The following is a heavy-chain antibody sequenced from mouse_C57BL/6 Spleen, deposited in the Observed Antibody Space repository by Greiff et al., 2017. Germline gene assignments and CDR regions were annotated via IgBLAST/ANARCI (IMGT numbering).Heavy chain of an antibody. V-gene: IGHV1-54*01. CDR1: GYAFTNYL. CDR3: AREGGSGYWFAY. D-gene: IGHD3-2*02. Sequence: QVQLQQSGAELVRPGTSVKVSCKASGYAFTNYLIEWVKQRPGQGLEWIGVINPGSGGTNYNEKFKGKATLTADKSSSTAYMQLSSLTSEDSAVXFWAREGGSGYWFAYWGQGTLVTVSA. J-gene: IGHJ3*01. CDR2: INPGSGGT.